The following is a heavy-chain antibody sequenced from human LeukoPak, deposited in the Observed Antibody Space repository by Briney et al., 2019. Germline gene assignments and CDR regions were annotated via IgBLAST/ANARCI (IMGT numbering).Heavy chain of an antibody. V-gene: IGHV1-2*02. Sequence: ASVKVSCKASGYTFTGYYMHWVRQAPGQGLEWMGWINPNSGGTNYAQMFQGRVTMTRDTSISTAYMELSRLRSDDTAVYYCARGSPRLAAGTDYYYGMDVWGQGTTVTVSS. CDR1: GYTFTGYY. CDR3: ARGSPRLAAGTDYYYGMDV. CDR2: INPNSGGT. J-gene: IGHJ6*02. D-gene: IGHD6-13*01.